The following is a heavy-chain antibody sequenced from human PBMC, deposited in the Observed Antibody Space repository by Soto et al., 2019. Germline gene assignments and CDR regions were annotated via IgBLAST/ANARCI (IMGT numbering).Heavy chain of an antibody. D-gene: IGHD4-17*01. CDR2: IVPIFGTT. J-gene: IGHJ4*02. CDR1: GGAFSTYG. V-gene: IGHV1-69*06. CDR3: GRVSLYGDVGYYDF. Sequence: QVQVVQSGTEVKKPGSSVKVSCKISGGAFSTYGIHWVRQAPGQGLEWVGGIVPIFGTTRNAQKFQGRVTFSADKSASTAYMDLTSLTSEDTAIYFFGRVSLYGDVGYYDFWGRGTLIAVSS.